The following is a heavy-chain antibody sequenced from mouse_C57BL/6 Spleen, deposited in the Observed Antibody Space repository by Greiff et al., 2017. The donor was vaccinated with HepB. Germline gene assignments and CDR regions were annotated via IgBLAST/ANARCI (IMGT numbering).Heavy chain of an antibody. Sequence: VKQSHGKSLEWIGDINPNNGGTSYNQKFKGKATLTVDKSSSTAYMELRSLTSEDSAVYYCARRTTVGVDYWGQGTTLTVSS. D-gene: IGHD1-1*01. V-gene: IGHV1-26*01. J-gene: IGHJ2*01. CDR2: INPNNGGT. CDR3: ARRTTVGVDY.